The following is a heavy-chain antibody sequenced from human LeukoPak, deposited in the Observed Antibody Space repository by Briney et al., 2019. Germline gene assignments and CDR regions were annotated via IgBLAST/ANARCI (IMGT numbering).Heavy chain of an antibody. CDR2: IYHSGST. CDR1: GGSISSYY. V-gene: IGHV4-38-2*02. CDR3: ARGEENWFDP. J-gene: IGHJ5*02. Sequence: SETLSLTCTVSGGSISSYYWGWIRQPPGKGLEWIGSIYHSGSTYYNPSLKSRVTISVDTSKNQFSLKLSSVTAADTAVYYCARGEENWFDPWGQGTLVTVSS.